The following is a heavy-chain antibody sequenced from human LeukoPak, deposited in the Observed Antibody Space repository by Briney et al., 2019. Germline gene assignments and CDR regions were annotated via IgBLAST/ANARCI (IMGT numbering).Heavy chain of an antibody. CDR3: ARDREMATIGHGAFDI. V-gene: IGHV1-69*05. Sequence: SVKVSCEASGGTFSSYAISWVRQAPGQGLEWMGRIIPIFGTANYAQKFQGRVTITTDESTSTAYMELSSLRSEDTAVYYCARDREMATIGHGAFDIWGQGTMVTVSS. J-gene: IGHJ3*02. CDR2: IIPIFGTA. CDR1: GGTFSSYA. D-gene: IGHD5-24*01.